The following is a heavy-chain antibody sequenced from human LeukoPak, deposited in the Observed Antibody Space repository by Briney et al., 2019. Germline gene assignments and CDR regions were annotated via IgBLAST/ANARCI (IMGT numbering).Heavy chain of an antibody. D-gene: IGHD5-12*01. CDR2: IYYSGST. V-gene: IGHV4-59*01. J-gene: IGHJ4*02. CDR1: GGSISSYY. CDR3: ARGRYSGYEPGSFDY. Sequence: PSETLSLTCTVSGGSISSYYWSWLRQPPGKGLEWVGYIYYSGSTNYNPSLKSRVTISVDTSKNQFSLKLSSVTAADTAVYYCARGRYSGYEPGSFDYWGQGTLVTVSS.